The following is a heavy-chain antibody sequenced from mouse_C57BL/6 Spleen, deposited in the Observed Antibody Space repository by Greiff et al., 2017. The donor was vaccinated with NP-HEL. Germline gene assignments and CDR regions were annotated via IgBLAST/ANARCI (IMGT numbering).Heavy chain of an antibody. D-gene: IGHD2-2*01. CDR3: ARGYGYDEGYFDY. CDR2: IYPGDGDT. Sequence: QVQLQQSGPELVKPGASVKISCKASGYAFSSSWMNWVKQRPGKGLEWIGRIYPGDGDTNYNGKFKGKATLTADKSSSTAYMQLSSLTSEDSAVYFCARGYGYDEGYFDYWGQGTTLTVSS. V-gene: IGHV1-82*01. CDR1: GYAFSSSW. J-gene: IGHJ2*01.